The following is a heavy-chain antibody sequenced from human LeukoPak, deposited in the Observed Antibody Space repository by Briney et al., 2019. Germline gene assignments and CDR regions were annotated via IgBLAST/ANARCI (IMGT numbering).Heavy chain of an antibody. V-gene: IGHV4-4*07. CDR3: ATKAAGGAFDI. CDR1: GGSISSSY. Sequence: SVTLSLTCTASGGSISSSYWNWIRQFAGKGLEWIAIIYPSGGTNYNPSLKSRVTMSVDMSKNQFSLKVNSVTAADTAIYYCATKAAGGAFDIWGQGTMVTVSS. CDR2: IYPSGGT. D-gene: IGHD2-15*01. J-gene: IGHJ3*02.